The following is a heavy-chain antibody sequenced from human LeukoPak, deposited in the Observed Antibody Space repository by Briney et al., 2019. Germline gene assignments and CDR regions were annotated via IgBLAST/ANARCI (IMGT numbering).Heavy chain of an antibody. Sequence: GGSLRLSCAASGFTFSSYAMSWVRHAPGKGLEWVSAISGSGGSTYYADSVKGRFTISRDNSKNTLYLQMNSLRAEDTAVYYWGKDAPPIPIFGVGLLGFDYWGQGTLVTVSS. V-gene: IGHV3-23*01. CDR2: ISGSGGST. D-gene: IGHD3-3*01. CDR1: GFTFSSYA. CDR3: GKDAPPIPIFGVGLLGFDY. J-gene: IGHJ4*02.